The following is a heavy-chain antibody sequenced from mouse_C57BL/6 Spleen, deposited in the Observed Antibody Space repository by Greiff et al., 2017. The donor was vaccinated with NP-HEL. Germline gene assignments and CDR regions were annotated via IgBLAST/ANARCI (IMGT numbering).Heavy chain of an antibody. J-gene: IGHJ1*03. CDR1: GYTFTSYW. CDR2: IYPGSGST. Sequence: VKLQQPGAELVKPGASVKMSCKASGYTFTSYWITWVKQRPGQGLEWIGDIYPGSGSTNYNEKFKSKATLTVDTSSSTAYMQLSSLTSEDSAVYYCARGGDYYGSSYWYFDVWGTGTTVTVSS. V-gene: IGHV1-55*01. CDR3: ARGGDYYGSSYWYFDV. D-gene: IGHD1-1*01.